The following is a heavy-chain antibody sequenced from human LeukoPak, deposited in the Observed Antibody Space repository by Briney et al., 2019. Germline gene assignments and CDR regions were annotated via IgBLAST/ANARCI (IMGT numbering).Heavy chain of an antibody. V-gene: IGHV4-59*11. CDR2: IYYSGST. D-gene: IGHD4-23*01. J-gene: IGHJ2*01. Sequence: SETLSHTYTVSGGSISSHYWSWIRQPPGKGLEWIGYIYYSGSTNYNPSLKSRVTISVDTSKNQFSLKLSSVTAADTAVYYCARDFVNYGGKGRYFDLWGRGTLVTVSS. CDR3: ARDFVNYGGKGRYFDL. CDR1: GGSISSHY.